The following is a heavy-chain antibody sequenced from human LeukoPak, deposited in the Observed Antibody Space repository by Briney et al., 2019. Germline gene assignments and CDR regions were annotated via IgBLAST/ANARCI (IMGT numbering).Heavy chain of an antibody. D-gene: IGHD3-9*01. Sequence: AGGSLRPSCAAPGFTVSTYWMHWVRQVPGKGLVRVSGISSDGATTHYADSVKGRFTISRDNAKNTLYLQMNSLRVEDTAVYYCARGSGFGVWGQGTLVTVSS. CDR2: ISSDGATT. J-gene: IGHJ4*02. CDR1: GFTVSTYW. CDR3: ARGSGFGV. V-gene: IGHV3-74*01.